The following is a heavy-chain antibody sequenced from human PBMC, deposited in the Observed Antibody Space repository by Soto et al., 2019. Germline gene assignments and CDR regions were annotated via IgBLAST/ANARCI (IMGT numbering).Heavy chain of an antibody. V-gene: IGHV2-5*02. J-gene: IGHJ6*03. CDR1: GFSLSTSGVG. Sequence: SGPTLVNPTQTLTLTCTFSGFSLSTSGVGVGWIRQPPGKALEWLALIYWDDDKRYSPSLKSRLTITKDTSKNQVVLTMTNMDPVDTATYYCAHSRYIQRYYDFWSGYPPYYYYSYMDVWGKGTTVTVSS. CDR2: IYWDDDK. CDR3: AHSRYIQRYYDFWSGYPPYYYYSYMDV. D-gene: IGHD3-3*01.